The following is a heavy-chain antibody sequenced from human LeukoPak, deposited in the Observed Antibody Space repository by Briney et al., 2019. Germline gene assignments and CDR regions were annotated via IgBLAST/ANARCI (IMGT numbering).Heavy chain of an antibody. Sequence: PGGSLRLSCAASGFTFSSYAMHWVRQAPGKGLEYVSAISSNGGSTYYANSVQGRFTISRDNSKNTLYLQMNSLRAEDTAVYYCARGPSGYHNTGGQGTLVTVSS. CDR3: ARGPSGYHNT. J-gene: IGHJ4*02. CDR1: GFTFSSYA. CDR2: ISSNGGST. V-gene: IGHV3-64*01. D-gene: IGHD5-12*01.